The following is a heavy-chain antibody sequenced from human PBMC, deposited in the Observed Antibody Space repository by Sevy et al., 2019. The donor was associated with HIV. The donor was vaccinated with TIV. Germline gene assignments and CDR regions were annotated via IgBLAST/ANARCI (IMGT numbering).Heavy chain of an antibody. CDR1: GFTFGDYA. D-gene: IGHD3-10*01. V-gene: IGHV3-49*03. J-gene: IGHJ4*02. CDR3: TREGDGSGSYRPGGY. Sequence: GGSLRLSCTASGFTFGDYAMSWFRQAPGKGLEWVGFIRSKAYGGTTEYAASVKGRFTISRDDSKSIAYLQMNSLKTEDTAVYYSTREGDGSGSYRPGGYWGQGTLVTLSS. CDR2: IRSKAYGGTT.